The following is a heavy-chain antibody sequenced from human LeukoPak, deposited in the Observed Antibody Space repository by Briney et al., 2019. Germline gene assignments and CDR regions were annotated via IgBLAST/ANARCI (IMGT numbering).Heavy chain of an antibody. CDR2: MNPNSGNT. CDR1: GYTFTSYD. D-gene: IGHD6-13*01. CDR3: ARVDSSSWYEDAFDI. V-gene: IGHV1-8*03. Sequence: ASVKVSCKASGYTFTSYDINWVRQATGRGLEWMGWMNPNSGNTGYAQKFQGRVTITRNTSISTAYMELSSLRSEDTAVYYCARVDSSSWYEDAFDIWGQGTMVTVSS. J-gene: IGHJ3*02.